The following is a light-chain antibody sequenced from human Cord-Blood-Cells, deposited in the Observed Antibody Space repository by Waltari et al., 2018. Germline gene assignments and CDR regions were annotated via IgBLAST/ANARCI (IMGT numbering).Light chain of an antibody. Sequence: DSQMTHSPSSLSASVGDRVTITCRASLSISSYLNLYQQTPAKAPKLLTSAASTLQIGVPSRFSGSGSGTDFTLTSSSLQPEAFATYYCQQSYSTPLTFGGGTKVEIK. V-gene: IGKV1-39*01. CDR3: QQSYSTPLT. CDR2: AAS. CDR1: LSISSY. J-gene: IGKJ4*01.